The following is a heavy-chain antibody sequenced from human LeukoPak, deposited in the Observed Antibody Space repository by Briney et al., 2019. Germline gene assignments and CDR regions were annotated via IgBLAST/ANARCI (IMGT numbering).Heavy chain of an antibody. CDR1: GFTVSSNY. CDR2: IYSGGST. V-gene: IGHV3-53*01. Sequence: PGGSLRLSCAASGFTVSSNYMSWVRQAPGKGLEWVSVIYSGGSTYYADSVKGRFTISRDNSKNTLYLQMNSLRAEDTAVYYCGREIRAHLFRHDAFDIWGQGTMVTVSS. J-gene: IGHJ3*02. CDR3: GREIRAHLFRHDAFDI. D-gene: IGHD2-21*01.